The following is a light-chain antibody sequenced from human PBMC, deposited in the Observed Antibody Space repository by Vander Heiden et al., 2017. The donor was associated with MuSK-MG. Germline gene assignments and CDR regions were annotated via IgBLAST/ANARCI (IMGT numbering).Light chain of an antibody. Sequence: DIQMTQSTFSPSASVGDSVTITGRASQSISSYLNWYQQKPGKAPKLRIYAASSLQSGVPSRYSGSGSVTDFTLTISSLQPEDFATYFCLRSYSAPLTFGGGTKVEIK. J-gene: IGKJ4*01. CDR2: AAS. V-gene: IGKV1-39*01. CDR1: QSISSY. CDR3: LRSYSAPLT.